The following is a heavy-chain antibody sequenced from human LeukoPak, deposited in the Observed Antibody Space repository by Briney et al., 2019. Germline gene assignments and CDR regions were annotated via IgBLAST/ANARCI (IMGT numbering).Heavy chain of an antibody. J-gene: IGHJ4*02. Sequence: SETLSLTRTVSGGSISSGGYYWSWIRQHPGKGLEWIGYIYYSGSTYYNPSLKSRVTISVDTSKNQFSLKLSSVTAADTAVYYCARGRTINFCFDYWGQGILVTVSS. CDR1: GGSISSGGYY. V-gene: IGHV4-31*03. CDR3: ARGRTINFCFDY. D-gene: IGHD4/OR15-4a*01. CDR2: IYYSGST.